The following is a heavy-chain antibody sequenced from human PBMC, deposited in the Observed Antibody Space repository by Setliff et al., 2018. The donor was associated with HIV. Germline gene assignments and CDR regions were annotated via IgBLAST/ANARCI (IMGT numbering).Heavy chain of an antibody. CDR2: ISTYNGNT. CDR1: GYTFTSYG. V-gene: IGHV1-18*01. J-gene: IGHJ4*02. CDR3: ARGGVAVGDMTPSDY. Sequence: ASVKVSCKASGYTFTSYGITWVRQAPGQGLEWLGWISTYNGNTNYAQKFQGRVTMTTDTSTSTAYMDLRSLRSVDTAVYYCARGGVAVGDMTPSDYWGQGTLVTVS. D-gene: IGHD6-19*01.